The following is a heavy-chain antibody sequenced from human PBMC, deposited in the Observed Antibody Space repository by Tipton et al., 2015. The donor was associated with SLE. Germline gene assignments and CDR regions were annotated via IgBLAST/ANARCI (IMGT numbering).Heavy chain of an antibody. V-gene: IGHV4-39*01. Sequence: LSCTVSGVSFTSSSYYWGWIRQPPGKGLEWIGNIFFSGRTNYNPTLKSRVTISVDTSKNQFSLRLNSVTAADTALYYCARQRLRYSSSWSPNWFDPWGQGTLVTVSS. J-gene: IGHJ5*02. D-gene: IGHD6-13*01. CDR3: ARQRLRYSSSWSPNWFDP. CDR1: GVSFTSSSYY. CDR2: IFFSGRT.